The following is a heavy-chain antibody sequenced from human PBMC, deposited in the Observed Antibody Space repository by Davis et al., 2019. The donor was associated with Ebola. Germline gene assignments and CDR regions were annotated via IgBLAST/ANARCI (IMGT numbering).Heavy chain of an antibody. V-gene: IGHV3-7*01. D-gene: IGHD1-7*01. CDR2: IKQDGSEK. Sequence: GESLKISCAASGFTFSSYWMSWVRQAPGKGLEWVANIKQDGSEKYYVDSVKGRFTISRDNAKNSLYLQMNSLRAEDTAVYYCARDRVTGTTSFFDYWGQGTLVTVSS. CDR1: GFTFSSYW. CDR3: ARDRVTGTTSFFDY. J-gene: IGHJ4*02.